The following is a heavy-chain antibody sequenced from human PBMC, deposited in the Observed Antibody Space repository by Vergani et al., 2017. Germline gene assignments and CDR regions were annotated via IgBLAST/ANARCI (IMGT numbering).Heavy chain of an antibody. Sequence: EVQLVESGGGVVQPGGSLRLSCAASGFTFDDYAMHWVRQAPGKGLEWVSLISGDGGSTYYADSVKGRFTISRDNAKNSLYLQMNSLRAEDTAVYYCARGYYGSGSYYNRAGYWGQGTLVTVSS. CDR2: ISGDGGST. V-gene: IGHV3-43*02. D-gene: IGHD3-10*01. CDR1: GFTFDDYA. CDR3: ARGYYGSGSYYNRAGY. J-gene: IGHJ4*02.